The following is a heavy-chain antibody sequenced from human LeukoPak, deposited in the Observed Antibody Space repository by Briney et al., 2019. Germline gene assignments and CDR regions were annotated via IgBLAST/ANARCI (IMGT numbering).Heavy chain of an antibody. CDR3: ARNGWVGAPQLGAFDV. J-gene: IGHJ3*01. CDR2: INPSRGGA. V-gene: IGHV1-46*01. CDR1: GYTFTNYY. Sequence: ASVKVSCKASGYTFTNYYLHWVRQAPGQGPDWMGIINPSRGGATYAQKFQGRVIMTRDTSTSTVYMELNSLRSEDTAVYYCARNGWVGAPQLGAFDVWGQGTMVTVSS. D-gene: IGHD1-26*01.